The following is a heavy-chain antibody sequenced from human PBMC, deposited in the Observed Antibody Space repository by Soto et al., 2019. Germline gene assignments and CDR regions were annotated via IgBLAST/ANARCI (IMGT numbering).Heavy chain of an antibody. Sequence: GGSLRLSCAASGFTFSNAWMSWVRQAPGKGLEWVGRIKSKTDGGTTDYAAPVKGRFTISRDDSKNTLYLQMNSLKTEDTAVYYCTTAGITILGPRDDAFDIWGQGTMVTVSS. J-gene: IGHJ3*02. D-gene: IGHD3-3*01. CDR2: IKSKTDGGTT. CDR1: GFTFSNAW. V-gene: IGHV3-15*01. CDR3: TTAGITILGPRDDAFDI.